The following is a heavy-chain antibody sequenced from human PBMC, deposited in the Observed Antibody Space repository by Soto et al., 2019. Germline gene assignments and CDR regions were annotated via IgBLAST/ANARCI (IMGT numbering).Heavy chain of an antibody. CDR3: ARHVYYDSSGYYSNYGMDV. V-gene: IGHV5-10-1*01. D-gene: IGHD3-22*01. CDR2: IDPSDSYT. Sequence: GESLKIPCKGSGYSFTSYWISWVRQMPGKGLEWMGRIDPSDSYTNYSPSFQGHVTISADKSFSTAYLQWSSLKASDTAMYYCARHVYYDSSGYYSNYGMDVWGQGTTVTV. J-gene: IGHJ6*02. CDR1: GYSFTSYW.